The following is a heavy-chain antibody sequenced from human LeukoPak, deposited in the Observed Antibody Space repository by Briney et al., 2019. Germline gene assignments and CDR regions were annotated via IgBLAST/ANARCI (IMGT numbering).Heavy chain of an antibody. V-gene: IGHV1-69*13. CDR2: IIPIFGTA. J-gene: IGHJ4*02. Sequence: SVKVSCKASGGTFSSYAISWVRQAPGQGLEWMGGIIPIFGTANYAQKFQGRVTITADESTSTAYMELSSLRSEDTAAYYCANHAGTAARASFDYWGQGTLVTVSS. CDR3: ANHAGTAARASFDY. CDR1: GGTFSSYA. D-gene: IGHD6-6*01.